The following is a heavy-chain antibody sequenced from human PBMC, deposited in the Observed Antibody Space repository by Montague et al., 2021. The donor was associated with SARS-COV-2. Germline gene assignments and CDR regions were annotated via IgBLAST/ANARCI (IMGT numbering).Heavy chain of an antibody. Sequence: SLRLSCPASGFTFSSYTITWVRQAPGKGLEWVSGISGSGGSTYYADSVKGRFTISRDNSKNTLYLQMNSLRAEDTAVYYCAKDRSSSGWFGGLDYWGQGTLVTVSS. J-gene: IGHJ4*02. V-gene: IGHV3-23*01. D-gene: IGHD6-19*01. CDR2: ISGSGGST. CDR1: GFTFSSYT. CDR3: AKDRSSSGWFGGLDY.